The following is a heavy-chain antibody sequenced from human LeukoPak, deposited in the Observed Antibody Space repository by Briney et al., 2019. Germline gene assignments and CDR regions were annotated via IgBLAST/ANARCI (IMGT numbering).Heavy chain of an antibody. D-gene: IGHD1-7*01. Sequence: GGSLRLSRAASGFTFSSCWMSWVRQAPGKGLEWVADINQDGSEKNYVDSVKGRFTISRDNAKNSLYLQMNSLRAEDTAVYYCARERLNRNYRGDYWGQGTLVTVSS. V-gene: IGHV3-7*01. J-gene: IGHJ4*02. CDR2: INQDGSEK. CDR1: GFTFSSCW. CDR3: ARERLNRNYRGDY.